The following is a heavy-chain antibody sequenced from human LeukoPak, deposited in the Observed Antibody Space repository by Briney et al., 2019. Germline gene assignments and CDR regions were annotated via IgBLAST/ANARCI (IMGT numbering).Heavy chain of an antibody. Sequence: GGSLRLSCTVSGFTVSSNSMSWVRQAPGRGLEWVTFIYSDNTHYSDSVKGRFTISRDNSKNTLYLQMNSLRAEDTAVYYCAKGHRYDSPDAFDIWGQGTMVTVSS. CDR2: IYSDNT. V-gene: IGHV3-53*01. D-gene: IGHD3-22*01. CDR1: GFTVSSNS. CDR3: AKGHRYDSPDAFDI. J-gene: IGHJ3*02.